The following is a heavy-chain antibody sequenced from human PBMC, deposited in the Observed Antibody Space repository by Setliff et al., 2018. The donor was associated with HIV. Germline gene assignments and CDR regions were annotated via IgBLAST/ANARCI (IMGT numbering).Heavy chain of an antibody. Sequence: SETLSLTCAVYGGSFSGYYWGWIRQPPGKGLEWIGEINHSGSTNYNPSLKSRVTISVDTSKNQFSLKLSSVTAADTAVYYCARDSGQSFPTAFDIWGQGTMVTVSS. CDR3: ARDSGQSFPTAFDI. CDR2: INHSGST. J-gene: IGHJ3*02. D-gene: IGHD1-26*01. CDR1: GGSFSGYY. V-gene: IGHV4-34*01.